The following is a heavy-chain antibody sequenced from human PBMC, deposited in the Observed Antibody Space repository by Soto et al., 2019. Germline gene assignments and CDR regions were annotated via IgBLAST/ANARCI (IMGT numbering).Heavy chain of an antibody. CDR3: ARETGLAPYNWFDP. V-gene: IGHV3-23*01. J-gene: IGHJ5*02. D-gene: IGHD6-19*01. CDR2: ISGSGGST. Sequence: GSLRLSCSASGFTFSRYSMTWVPQPPGKGLEWVSAISGSGGSTYYADSVKGRFTISRDNSKNTLYLQMNSLRAEETAVYYCARETGLAPYNWFDPWGQGTMVTVSS. CDR1: GFTFSRYS.